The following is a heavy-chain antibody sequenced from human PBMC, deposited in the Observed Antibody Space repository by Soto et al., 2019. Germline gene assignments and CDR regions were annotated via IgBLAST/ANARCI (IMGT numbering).Heavy chain of an antibody. CDR2: IKPDESEK. Sequence: EVQLVESGGGLVQPGGSLRLSGTASGFIFSDSWMTWVRQAPGKGLEWVARIKPDESEKKYADSVKGRFSISRDNAKNSMYLQMDSLRGEDTAVYYCVRGGSNYASWGQGTLVTVSS. D-gene: IGHD4-4*01. CDR1: GFIFSDSW. J-gene: IGHJ5*02. CDR3: VRGGSNYAS. V-gene: IGHV3-7*01.